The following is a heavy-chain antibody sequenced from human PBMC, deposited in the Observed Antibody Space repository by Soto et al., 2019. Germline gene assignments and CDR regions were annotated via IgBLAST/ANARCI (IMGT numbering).Heavy chain of an antibody. CDR2: IYYSGST. D-gene: IGHD3-22*01. J-gene: IGHJ4*02. Sequence: SETLSLTCTVSGGSVSSGSYYWSWIRQPPGKGLEWIGYIYYSGSTNYNPSLKSRVTISVDTSKNQFSLKLSSVTAADTAVYYCARDYYDSSGYYHTYYFDYWGQGTLVTVS. CDR1: GGSVSSGSYY. CDR3: ARDYYDSSGYYHTYYFDY. V-gene: IGHV4-61*01.